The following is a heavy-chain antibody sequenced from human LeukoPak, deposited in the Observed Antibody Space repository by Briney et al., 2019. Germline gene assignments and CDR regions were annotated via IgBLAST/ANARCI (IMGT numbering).Heavy chain of an antibody. J-gene: IGHJ6*02. V-gene: IGHV3-74*01. Sequence: QPGGSLRLSCAASGFTFSSYWMHWVRQAPGKGPVWVSRINSDGSSTSYADSVKGRFTISRDNAKNALYLQMDSLRAEDTAVYYCARAGFFGSVAVAGYYYYGMDVWGQGTTVTVSS. CDR3: ARAGFFGSVAVAGYYYYGMDV. CDR2: INSDGSST. D-gene: IGHD6-19*01. CDR1: GFTFSSYW.